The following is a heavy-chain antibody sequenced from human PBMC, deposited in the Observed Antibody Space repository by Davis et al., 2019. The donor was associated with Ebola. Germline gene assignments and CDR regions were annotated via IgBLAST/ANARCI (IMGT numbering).Heavy chain of an antibody. D-gene: IGHD5-18*01. CDR1: GYTFTRYY. CDR3: ARGGRYSYGPGYYYYYGMDV. Sequence: ASVQVSCKASGYTFTRYYMHWVRQAPGQGLEWMGWINPNSGGTNYAQKVQGWVTMTRDTSSSTAYMELSRLRSDDTAVYYCARGGRYSYGPGYYYYYGMDVWGQGTTVTVSS. CDR2: INPNSGGT. V-gene: IGHV1-2*04. J-gene: IGHJ6*02.